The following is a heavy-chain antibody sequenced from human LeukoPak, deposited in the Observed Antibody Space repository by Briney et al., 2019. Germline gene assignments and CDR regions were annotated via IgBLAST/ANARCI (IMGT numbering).Heavy chain of an antibody. CDR3: ARAGTSIYYYGMDV. D-gene: IGHD1/OR15-1a*01. J-gene: IGHJ6*02. Sequence: ASVKVSCKASGYAFPSYDINWVRQATGQGLEWMGWVNPNSANTAYAQKFQGRVTITADKSTSTAYMELSSLRSEDTAVYYCARAGTSIYYYGMDVWGQGTTVTVSS. CDR2: VNPNSANT. V-gene: IGHV1-8*01. CDR1: GYAFPSYD.